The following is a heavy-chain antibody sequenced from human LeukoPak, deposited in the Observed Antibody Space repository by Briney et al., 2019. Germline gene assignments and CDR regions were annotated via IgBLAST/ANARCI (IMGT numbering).Heavy chain of an antibody. CDR1: GFTFSSYG. D-gene: IGHD1-26*01. Sequence: GGSLRLSCAASGFTFSSYGMSWVSQAPGKGMEWVSSISGSGGSTYYADSMKGRFTISRDNSKNTLYLQMNSLRADDTAVYYCAKDPSIVGAANWFDPWGQGTLVTVSS. CDR2: ISGSGGST. J-gene: IGHJ5*02. V-gene: IGHV3-23*01. CDR3: AKDPSIVGAANWFDP.